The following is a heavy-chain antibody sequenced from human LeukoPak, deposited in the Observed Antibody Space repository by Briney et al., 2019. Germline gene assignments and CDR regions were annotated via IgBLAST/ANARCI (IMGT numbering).Heavy chain of an antibody. V-gene: IGHV3-30*02. CDR1: GFTFSSYG. CDR2: IRFDGTEK. D-gene: IGHD3-22*01. Sequence: PGGSLRLSCAASGFTFSSYGMHWVRQAPGKGLEWVAFIRFDGTEKYYVDSVKGRFTISRDNSKNTLYLQMNSLRAEDTAVYYCAKVRTMIAVAFDIWGQGTMVTVSS. J-gene: IGHJ3*02. CDR3: AKVRTMIAVAFDI.